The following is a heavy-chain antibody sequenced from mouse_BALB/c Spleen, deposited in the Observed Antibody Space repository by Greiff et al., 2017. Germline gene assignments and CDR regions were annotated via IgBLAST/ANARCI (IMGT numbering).Heavy chain of an antibody. CDR2: IWAGGST. D-gene: IGHD2-1*01. V-gene: IGHV2-9*02. J-gene: IGHJ3*01. Sequence: VHLVESGPGLVAPSQSLSITCTVSGFSLTSYGVHWVRQPPGKGLEWLGVIWAGGSTNYNSALMSRLSISQDNSKSQVFLKMNSLQTDDTAMYYCARDHGNPWFAYWGQGTLVTVSA. CDR3: ARDHGNPWFAY. CDR1: GFSLTSYG.